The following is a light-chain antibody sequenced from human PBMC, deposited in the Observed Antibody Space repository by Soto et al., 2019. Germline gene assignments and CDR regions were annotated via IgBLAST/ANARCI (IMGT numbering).Light chain of an antibody. CDR1: KSVGSSSRY. CDR2: GES. J-gene: IGKJ2*04. Sequence: EIVLTQSPGPLSLSPGERVTLACRASKSVGSSSRYLAWYQQKPGQAPRLLIYGESSRPTGIPDRFRGSVAGTDFTLGITRLEPEDFAVYYCHQYATSPCSFGQGTMLE. CDR3: HQYATSPCS. V-gene: IGKV3-20*01.